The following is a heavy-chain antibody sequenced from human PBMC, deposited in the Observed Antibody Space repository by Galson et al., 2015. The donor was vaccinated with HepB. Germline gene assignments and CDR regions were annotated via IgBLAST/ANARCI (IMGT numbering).Heavy chain of an antibody. D-gene: IGHD3-16*01. V-gene: IGHV1-24*01. CDR3: AVGGSSRNPYYYYYLDV. Sequence: SVKVSCKVSGYPLTQLSMHWVRQAPGRGLEWVGCFDPDDGDRVYAQRFQGRVTMTEDTSTDTAYMELRSLRSEDTAVYYCAVGGSSRNPYYYYYLDVWGKGTTVTVSS. J-gene: IGHJ6*03. CDR1: GYPLTQLS. CDR2: FDPDDGDR.